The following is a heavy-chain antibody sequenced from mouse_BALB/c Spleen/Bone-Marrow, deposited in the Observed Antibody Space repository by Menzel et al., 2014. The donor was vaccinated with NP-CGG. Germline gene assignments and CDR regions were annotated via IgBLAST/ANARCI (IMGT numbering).Heavy chain of an antibody. CDR1: GYTFTDYT. J-gene: IGHJ2*01. Sequence: EVQLVESGPELVMPGASVKISCKTSGYTFTDYTLHWVKQSHGKSLEWIGGVNPNIGGTSYNQKFKDKASLTVNKSSTTAYMELRSLTSEDSAVYYCARGRWYYSGQGTTLTVSS. V-gene: IGHV1-22*01. CDR2: VNPNIGGT. CDR3: ARGRWYY. D-gene: IGHD2-3*01.